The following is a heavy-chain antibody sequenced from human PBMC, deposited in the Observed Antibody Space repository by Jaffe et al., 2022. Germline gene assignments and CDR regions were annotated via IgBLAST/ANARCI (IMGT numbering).Heavy chain of an antibody. CDR3: ARDANRGHAYNDH. D-gene: IGHD1-1*01. Sequence: EVQLVESGGGLVKPGGSLRLSCAASGFFFSSHTMNWVRQAPGKGLEWVSSISAAGNYMFYAGSVKGRITISRDNAGNSLYLQMNSLRAEDTAVYYCARDANRGHAYNDHWGQGTLVTVSS. CDR1: GFFFSSHT. J-gene: IGHJ4*02. V-gene: IGHV3-21*01. CDR2: ISAAGNYM.